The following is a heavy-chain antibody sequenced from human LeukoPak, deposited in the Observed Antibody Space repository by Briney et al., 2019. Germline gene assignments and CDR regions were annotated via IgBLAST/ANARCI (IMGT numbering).Heavy chain of an antibody. J-gene: IGHJ4*02. V-gene: IGHV1-69-2*01. CDR1: GYTFTDYY. D-gene: IGHD2-2*01. CDR2: VDPEDGET. CDR3: ATVGYCSSTSCPTDY. Sequence: ASVKISCKVSGYTFTDYYMHWVQQAPGKGLEWMGLVDPEDGETIYAEKFQGRVTITAVTSTDTAYMELSSLRSEDTAVNYCATVGYCSSTSCPTDYWGQGTLVTVSS.